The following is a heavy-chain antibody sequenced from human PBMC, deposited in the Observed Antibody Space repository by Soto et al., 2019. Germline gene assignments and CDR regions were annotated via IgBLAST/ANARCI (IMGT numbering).Heavy chain of an antibody. CDR3: AGGQYYFDY. Sequence: QVQLVESGGGVVQPGRSLRLSCAASGFPFSSYGMHWVRQAPGKGLEWVAHISYDGSNKHYTDSVKGRFTISRDNSKNMLCLQMSSLRAEDTAVYYCAGGQYYFDYCGQGTRVSVSS. V-gene: IGHV3-30*03. CDR1: GFPFSSYG. CDR2: ISYDGSNK. J-gene: IGHJ4*02. D-gene: IGHD2-15*01.